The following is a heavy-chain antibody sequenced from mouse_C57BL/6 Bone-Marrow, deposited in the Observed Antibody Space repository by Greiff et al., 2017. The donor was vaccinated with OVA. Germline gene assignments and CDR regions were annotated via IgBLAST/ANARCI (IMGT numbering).Heavy chain of an antibody. CDR2: IDPETGGT. V-gene: IGHV1-15*01. CDR3: ARSGDGYYYAMDY. Sequence: QVQLQQSGAELVRPGASVTLSCKASGYTFTDYEMHWVKQTPVHGLEWIGAIDPETGGTAYNQKFKGKATLTVDTSSSTAYMQLSSLTSEDSAVYYCARSGDGYYYAMDYWGQGTSVTVSS. D-gene: IGHD2-3*01. J-gene: IGHJ4*01. CDR1: GYTFTDYE.